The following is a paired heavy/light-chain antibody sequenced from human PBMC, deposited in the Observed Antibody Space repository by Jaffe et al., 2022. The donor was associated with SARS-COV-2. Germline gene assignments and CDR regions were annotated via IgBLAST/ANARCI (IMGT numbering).Heavy chain of an antibody. CDR1: GFTFDGYD. CDR2: VSSDGVL. CDR3: CAKAARTTYY. Sequence: VQVLESGGDLVQPGGSLRLSCAPSGFTFDGYDLAWVRQPPGKGLEWVSGVSSDGVLHYAHSVRGRFIVTRDNIRSTLQLDMFSLRDDDTAMYYCCAKAARTTYYWGVGTLVTVSS. V-gene: IGHV3-23*01. D-gene: IGHD1-1*01. J-gene: IGHJ4*02.
Light chain of an antibody. CDR2: AAS. CDR1: HGIDSS. V-gene: IGKV1-27*01. J-gene: IGKJ1*01. CDR3: QFYGSAPWT. Sequence: DFQLTQSPSSLSASVGDRVTITCRASHGIDSSLAWHQQKSGRPPKVLMYAASKLQSGVPSRFSGSGSGTDFSLTISSLQPEDVATYYCQFYGSAPWTFGQGTKVEIK.